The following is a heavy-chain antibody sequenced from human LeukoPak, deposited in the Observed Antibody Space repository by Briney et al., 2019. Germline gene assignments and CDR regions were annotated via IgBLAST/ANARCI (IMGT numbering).Heavy chain of an antibody. CDR1: GYTFTSYD. Sequence: ASVKVSCKASGYTFTSYDINWLRQATGQGLEWMGWMNPNSGNTGYAQKFQGRVTMTRNTSISTAYMELSSLRSEDTAVYYCARPYGDNVGYYYGMDVWGQGTTVTVSS. CDR2: MNPNSGNT. CDR3: ARPYGDNVGYYYGMDV. D-gene: IGHD4-17*01. J-gene: IGHJ6*02. V-gene: IGHV1-8*01.